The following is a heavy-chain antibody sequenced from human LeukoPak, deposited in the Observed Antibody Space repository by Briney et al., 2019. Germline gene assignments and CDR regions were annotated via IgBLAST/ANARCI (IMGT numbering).Heavy chain of an antibody. Sequence: PGGSLRLSCAASGFTLSTYWMYWLRQSPGEGLVWVSRINSDGSSSAYADSVKGRFTISRDNAKNTLSLQMNSLRAEDTAVYYCARDPDSYHSGAYYSFFDYWGQGILVTVSS. J-gene: IGHJ4*02. CDR2: INSDGSSS. CDR1: GFTLSTYW. D-gene: IGHD3-22*01. V-gene: IGHV3-74*01. CDR3: ARDPDSYHSGAYYSFFDY.